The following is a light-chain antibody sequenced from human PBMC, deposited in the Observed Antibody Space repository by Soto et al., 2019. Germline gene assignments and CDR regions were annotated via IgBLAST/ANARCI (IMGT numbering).Light chain of an antibody. CDR3: CSYTSSSTHV. Sequence: QCVLTQAASESGSPGQSITISCTGTSSDVGGYNFVSWYQQHPGKVPKLMIFDVNRRPSGVSDRFSGSKSGNTASLTISGLQAEDEGDYYCCSYTSSSTHVFGSGTKLTVL. V-gene: IGLV2-14*03. CDR1: SSDVGGYNF. J-gene: IGLJ1*01. CDR2: DVN.